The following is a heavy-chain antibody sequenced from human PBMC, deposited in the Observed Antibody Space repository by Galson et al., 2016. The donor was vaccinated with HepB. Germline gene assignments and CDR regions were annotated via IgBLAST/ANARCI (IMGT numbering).Heavy chain of an antibody. CDR2: SRNKARSYTT. D-gene: IGHD1-1*01. J-gene: IGHJ4*02. CDR3: VKIDPHYWRDS. CDR1: GFIFGDHY. Sequence: SLRLSCAASGFIFGDHYIDWVRQAPGKGLEWVGRSRNKARSYTTDYAASVRGRFTLSRDHSKNTLYLQMNRLKNEDAAVYFCVKIDPHYWRDSWGQGTLVTVSS. V-gene: IGHV3-72*01.